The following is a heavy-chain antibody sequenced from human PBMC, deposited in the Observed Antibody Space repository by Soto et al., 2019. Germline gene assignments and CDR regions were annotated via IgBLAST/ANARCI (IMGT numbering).Heavy chain of an antibody. J-gene: IGHJ4*02. CDR2: ITGGSGFT. D-gene: IGHD1-26*01. CDR3: AKSGPTNYFDF. Sequence: LGGPLGLSCAASGFTFITFAMNWVRQAPGKGLEWVSGITGGSGFTFYADSVKGRFTISRDDSENTLFLQMSSLRAEDTAKYYCAKSGPTNYFDFWGQGNLVTVSS. CDR1: GFTFITFA. V-gene: IGHV3-23*01.